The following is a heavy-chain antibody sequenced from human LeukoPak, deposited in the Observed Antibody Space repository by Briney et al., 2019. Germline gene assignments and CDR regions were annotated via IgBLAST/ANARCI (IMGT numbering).Heavy chain of an antibody. J-gene: IGHJ4*02. D-gene: IGHD6-13*01. CDR1: GGSITGGGYS. Sequence: SQTLSLTCTVSGGSITGGGYSWSWIRQAPGKGLEWIGYFYHGGSTSYNPSLRSRVTISVDRSKNQFSLKLTSVTAADTAVYYCASSRSSSWAYYFDYWGQGTLVTVSS. CDR3: ASSRSSSWAYYFDY. V-gene: IGHV4-30-2*01. CDR2: FYHGGST.